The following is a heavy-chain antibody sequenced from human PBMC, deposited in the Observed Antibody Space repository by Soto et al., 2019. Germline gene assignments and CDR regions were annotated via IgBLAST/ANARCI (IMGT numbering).Heavy chain of an antibody. CDR3: AKGFGFSGYAYFDY. V-gene: IGHV3-23*01. CDR1: GFTFSSYA. J-gene: IGHJ4*02. CDR2: ISGSGGTT. Sequence: EVQLLESGGGLVQPGGSLRLSCAASGFTFSSYAMSWVRQAPGKGLEWVSAISGSGGTTYYADSVKGRFTISRDNSKNTLYLQVNSLRAEDTAVYYCAKGFGFSGYAYFDYWGQGTLVTVSS. D-gene: IGHD5-12*01.